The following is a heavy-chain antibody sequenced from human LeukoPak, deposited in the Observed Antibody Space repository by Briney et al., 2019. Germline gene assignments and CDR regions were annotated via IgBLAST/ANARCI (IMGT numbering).Heavy chain of an antibody. Sequence: GGPLRLSCAASGFTFTNYGMNWVRQAPGRGLEWVSYISSTTSTIYFADSVKGRFAISRDNAGNSLYLQMNSLRDEDTAVYFCARNPDWAYFDYWGQGALVTVSS. J-gene: IGHJ4*02. D-gene: IGHD3-9*01. V-gene: IGHV3-48*02. CDR2: ISSTTSTI. CDR1: GFTFTNYG. CDR3: ARNPDWAYFDY.